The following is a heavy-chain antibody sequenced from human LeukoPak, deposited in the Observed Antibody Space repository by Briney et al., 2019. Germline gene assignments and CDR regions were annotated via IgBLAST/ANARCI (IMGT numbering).Heavy chain of an antibody. D-gene: IGHD2-15*01. CDR3: AKDTTAWWYHRAYMNV. J-gene: IGHJ6*03. V-gene: IGHV3-23*01. Sequence: GGSLRLSCAASGFSLSTYALSWVRQAPGGGLEWVAAISGSGDKTYHADSVKDRFTISKDNSENRLSLQMDSLRAEDTAVYFCAKDTTAWWYHRAYMNVWGKGTTVTVSS. CDR1: GFSLSTYA. CDR2: ISGSGDKT.